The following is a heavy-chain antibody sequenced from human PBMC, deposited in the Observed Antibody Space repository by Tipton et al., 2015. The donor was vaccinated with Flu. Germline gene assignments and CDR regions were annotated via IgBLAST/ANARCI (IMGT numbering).Heavy chain of an antibody. CDR2: VFHMGTS. D-gene: IGHD4-11*01. V-gene: IGHV4-39*07. Sequence: TLSLTCTVSGGSISSGFYYWTWIRQPPGKGLEWIGNVFHMGTSYYNPSLQSRVTISLDTSKNQFSLNVISVTAADTAVYYCARRDYSNYVSDPKNWFDPWGLGTLVTVSS. CDR3: ARRDYSNYVSDPKNWFDP. J-gene: IGHJ5*02. CDR1: GGSISSGFYY.